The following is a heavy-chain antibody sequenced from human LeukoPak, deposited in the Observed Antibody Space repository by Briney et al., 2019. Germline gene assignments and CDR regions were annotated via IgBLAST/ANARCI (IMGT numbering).Heavy chain of an antibody. CDR2: ISSSSYI. CDR3: AREYYYGSGSYSGY. V-gene: IGHV3-21*01. J-gene: IGHJ4*02. Sequence: GGSLRLSCAASGFTFSSFGINWVRQAPGKGLEWVSSISSSSYIYYADSVKGRFTISRDNAKNSLYLQMNSLRAEDTAVYYCAREYYYGSGSYSGYWGQGTLVTVSS. D-gene: IGHD3-10*01. CDR1: GFTFSSFG.